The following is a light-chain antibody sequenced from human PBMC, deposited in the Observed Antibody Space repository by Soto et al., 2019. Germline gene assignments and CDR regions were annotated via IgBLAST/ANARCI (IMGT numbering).Light chain of an antibody. CDR2: KAS. Sequence: DIQMTQSPSTLSASVGDRVTITCRASQSISIWLAWYQQKPGKAPKILIYKASSLESWVSSRFSGSGSGTEFTLTISSLQPDDFATYYCQQYSTYTPRTFGQGTKVEIK. V-gene: IGKV1-5*03. CDR3: QQYSTYTPRT. CDR1: QSISIW. J-gene: IGKJ1*01.